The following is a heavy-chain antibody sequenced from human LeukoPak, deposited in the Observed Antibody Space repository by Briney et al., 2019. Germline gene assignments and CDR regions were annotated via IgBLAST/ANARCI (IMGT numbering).Heavy chain of an antibody. J-gene: IGHJ4*02. V-gene: IGHV4-59*08. Sequence: PSETLSLTCTVSGGCISSDYWSWIRQPPGKGLEWIGYIYYSGSTNYNPSLKSRVTISVDTSKNQFSLKLSSVTAADTAVYYCAGYYDSSGYFFDYWGQGTLVTVSS. CDR3: AGYYDSSGYFFDY. CDR1: GGCISSDY. CDR2: IYYSGST. D-gene: IGHD3-22*01.